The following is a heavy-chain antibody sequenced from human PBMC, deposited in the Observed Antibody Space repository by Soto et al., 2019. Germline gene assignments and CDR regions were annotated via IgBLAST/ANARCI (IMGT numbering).Heavy chain of an antibody. CDR1: GVTFSHYA. V-gene: IGHV3-23*01. D-gene: IGHD2-2*02. Sequence: EVQLLESGGGLIQSGGSLRLSCAASGVTFSHYAMSWVRQAPGKGLEWVSAISVSGDTTYYADSVKGRFTVSRDDSKNTLYLQMNTLRVEDTAVYYCAGGDCSSATCYILDYWGQGTLVTVSS. CDR2: ISVSGDTT. CDR3: AGGDCSSATCYILDY. J-gene: IGHJ4*02.